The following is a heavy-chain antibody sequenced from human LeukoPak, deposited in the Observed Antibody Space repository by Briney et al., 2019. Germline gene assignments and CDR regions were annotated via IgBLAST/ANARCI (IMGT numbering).Heavy chain of an antibody. CDR2: IYYSGST. CDR3: ARAGIAAADNDAFDI. CDR1: GGSISSYY. D-gene: IGHD6-13*01. J-gene: IGHJ3*02. Sequence: SETLSLTCTVSGGSISSYYWSWIRQPPGKGLEWIGYIYYSGSTNYNPSLKGRVTISVDTSKNQFSLKLSSVTAADTAVYYCARAGIAAADNDAFDIWGQGTMVTVSS. V-gene: IGHV4-59*08.